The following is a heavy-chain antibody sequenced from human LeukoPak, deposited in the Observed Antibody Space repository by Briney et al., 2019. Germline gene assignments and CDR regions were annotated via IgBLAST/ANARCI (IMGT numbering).Heavy chain of an antibody. CDR3: AKDRPYITSWYGCSTP. D-gene: IGHD6-13*01. Sequence: GGSLRLSCAASGFSLSSYGMTWVRQAPGQQLEWVSTLSDSAGGTYYADSVKGRFTISRDNSRNTLYLQMHSLRVEDTAVYYCAKDRPYITSWYGCSTPWGQGTLVTVSS. CDR1: GFSLSSYG. V-gene: IGHV3-23*01. CDR2: LSDSAGGT. J-gene: IGHJ5*02.